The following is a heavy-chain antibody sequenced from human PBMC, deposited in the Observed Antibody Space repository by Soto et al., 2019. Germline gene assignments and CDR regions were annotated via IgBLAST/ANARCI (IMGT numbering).Heavy chain of an antibody. CDR1: GYTFTGYY. Sequence: ASVKVSCKASGYTFTGYYMHWVRRAPGQGLEWMGWINPNSGGTNYAQKFQGRVTMTRDTSISTAYMELSRLRSDDTAVYYCARVRTSYYYYGMDVWGQGTTVTVSS. CDR2: INPNSGGT. CDR3: ARVRTSYYYYGMDV. J-gene: IGHJ6*02. V-gene: IGHV1-2*02.